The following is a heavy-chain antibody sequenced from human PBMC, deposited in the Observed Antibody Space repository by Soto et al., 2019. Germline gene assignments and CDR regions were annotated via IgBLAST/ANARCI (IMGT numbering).Heavy chain of an antibody. V-gene: IGHV1-24*01. CDR1: GYTFTSYG. D-gene: IGHD2-2*01. J-gene: IGHJ3*02. CDR2: FDPEDGET. Sequence: ASVKVSCKASGYTFTSYGISWVRQAPGKGLEWMGGFDPEDGETNYAQKFQGRVTMTEDTSTDTAYMELCSLRSEDTAVYYCATDPPTKGVLVPAARDAFDIWGQGTMVTVSS. CDR3: ATDPPTKGVLVPAARDAFDI.